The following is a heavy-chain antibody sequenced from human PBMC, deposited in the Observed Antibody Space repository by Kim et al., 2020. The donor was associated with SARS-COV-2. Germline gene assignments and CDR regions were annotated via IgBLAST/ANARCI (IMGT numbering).Heavy chain of an antibody. D-gene: IGHD2-15*01. CDR2: ISYDGSNK. V-gene: IGHV3-30*18. CDR1: GFTFSSYG. CDR3: AKTRGSYWYFDL. J-gene: IGHJ2*01. Sequence: GGSLRLSCAASGFTFSSYGMHWVRQAPGKGLEWVAVISYDGSNKYYADSVKGRFTISRDNSKNTLYLQMNSLRAEDTAVYYCAKTRGSYWYFDLWGRGTLVTVSS.